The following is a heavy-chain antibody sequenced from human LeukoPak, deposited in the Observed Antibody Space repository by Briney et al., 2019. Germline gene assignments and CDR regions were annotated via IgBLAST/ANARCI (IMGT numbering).Heavy chain of an antibody. CDR1: GFTFSSYG. CDR3: AKVPYSSSLDY. D-gene: IGHD6-6*01. Sequence: GGSLRLSCAASGFTFSSYGMHWVRQAPGKGLEWVAVISYDGSNKYYADSVKGRFTISRDNSKSTLYLQMNSLRAEDTAVYYCAKVPYSSSLDYWGQGTLVTVSS. CDR2: ISYDGSNK. V-gene: IGHV3-30*18. J-gene: IGHJ4*02.